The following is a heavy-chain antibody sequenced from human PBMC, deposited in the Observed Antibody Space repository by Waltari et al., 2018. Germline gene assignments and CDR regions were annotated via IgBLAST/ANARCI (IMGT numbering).Heavy chain of an antibody. CDR1: ADSFTSYW. CDR2: IYPGDSDT. Sequence: EVQLVQSGAEVKKPGESLKISCKGSADSFTSYWIGWVRQMPGKGLEWMGIIYPGDSDTRYSPSFQGQVTISADKSISTAYLQWSSLKASDTAMYYCARRAGTKIQPDAFDIWGQGTMVTVSS. V-gene: IGHV5-51*01. CDR3: ARRAGTKIQPDAFDI. J-gene: IGHJ3*02. D-gene: IGHD1-7*01.